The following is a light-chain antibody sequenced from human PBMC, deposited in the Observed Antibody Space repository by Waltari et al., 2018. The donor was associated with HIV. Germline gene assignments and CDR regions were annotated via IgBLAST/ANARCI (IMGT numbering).Light chain of an antibody. Sequence: DIVMTQSPDSLTVSLGARATIHCKSSQSVLYSSNNKNYLAWYQQKPGQPPKLLIYWASTRESGVPGRFSGSGSGTDFTLTITSLQAEDVAVYYCQQYYSTSWTFGQGTKVEIK. CDR1: QSVLYSSNNKNY. J-gene: IGKJ1*01. CDR2: WAS. V-gene: IGKV4-1*01. CDR3: QQYYSTSWT.